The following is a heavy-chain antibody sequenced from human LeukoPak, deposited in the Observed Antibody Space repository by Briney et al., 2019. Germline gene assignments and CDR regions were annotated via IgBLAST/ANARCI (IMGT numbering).Heavy chain of an antibody. J-gene: IGHJ4*01. CDR1: GGSISSTNW. V-gene: IGHV4-4*02. D-gene: IGHD3-3*01. Sequence: SETLSLTCGVSGGSISSTNWWTWVRQPPGEGLEWIGEVHLSGRANYNPSLESRVTMSVDMSVNHISLKLTSVTAADTAVYYCAVDFGSHRVVYWGQGTLVTVSS. CDR2: VHLSGRA. CDR3: AVDFGSHRVVY.